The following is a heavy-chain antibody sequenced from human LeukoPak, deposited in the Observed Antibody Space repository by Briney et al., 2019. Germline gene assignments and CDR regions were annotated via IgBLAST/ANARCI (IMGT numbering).Heavy chain of an antibody. CDR2: INPDSGGT. V-gene: IGHV1-2*02. J-gene: IGHJ4*02. CDR3: ARGHGSSPSFDY. Sequence: ASVKVSCKASGYTFTSYDINWVRQAPGQGLEWMGWINPDSGGTNHAQKFQGRVTMTSDTSISTAYMELSSLISDDTALYYCARGHGSSPSFDYWGQGVLVTVSS. CDR1: GYTFTSYD. D-gene: IGHD6-6*01.